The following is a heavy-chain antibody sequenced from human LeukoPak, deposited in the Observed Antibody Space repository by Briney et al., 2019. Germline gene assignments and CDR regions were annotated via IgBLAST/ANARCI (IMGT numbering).Heavy chain of an antibody. Sequence: SETLSLTCTVSGGSISSGDYYWSWIRQPPGKGLEWIGYIYYSGSTYYNPPLKSRVTMSVDTSKNQFSLKLSSVTAADTAVYYCARSSGIVAKGAFDIWGQGTMVTVSS. CDR3: ARSSGIVAKGAFDI. V-gene: IGHV4-30-4*08. D-gene: IGHD5-12*01. CDR2: IYYSGST. CDR1: GGSISSGDYY. J-gene: IGHJ3*02.